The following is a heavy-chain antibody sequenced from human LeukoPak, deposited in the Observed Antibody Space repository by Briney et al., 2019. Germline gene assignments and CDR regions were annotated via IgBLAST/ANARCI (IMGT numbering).Heavy chain of an antibody. D-gene: IGHD2-15*01. CDR2: TSWNSGSI. CDR3: ARRLVVVAATYFWYFDL. J-gene: IGHJ2*01. Sequence: GGSLRLSCAASGFTFDDYAMPWVRQAPGKGPEWVSGTSWNSGSIGYADSVKGRFTISRDNAKNSLYLQMNSLRAEDTALYYCARRLVVVAATYFWYFDLWGRGTLVTVSS. V-gene: IGHV3-9*01. CDR1: GFTFDDYA.